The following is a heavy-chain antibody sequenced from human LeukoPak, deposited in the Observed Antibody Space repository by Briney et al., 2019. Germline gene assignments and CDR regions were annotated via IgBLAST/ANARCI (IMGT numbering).Heavy chain of an antibody. J-gene: IGHJ5*02. CDR1: GFTFSDYG. CDR3: ARDYWFDP. Sequence: GGSLRLSCAASGFTFSDYGMSWVRQAPGKGLEWISYISSAGTTKIYADSVRGRFTISRDNAKNSLYLQMNSLRAEDTAVYYCARDYWFDPWGHGTLVTVSS. V-gene: IGHV3-48*03. CDR2: ISSAGTTK.